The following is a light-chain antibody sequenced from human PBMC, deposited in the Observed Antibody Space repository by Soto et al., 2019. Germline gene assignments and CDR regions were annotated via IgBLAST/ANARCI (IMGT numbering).Light chain of an antibody. CDR3: QNFESAHQT. J-gene: IGKJ1*01. Sequence: DIQMTQSPSSLSASVGDRVTITCRASQGIRHYLAWYQQKPGKVPKLLIYEASNLQSGVPSRFRGGGSGTEFTLTISSLQHEDVDPYYCQNFESAHQTFGQGTKADIK. CDR1: QGIRHY. CDR2: EAS. V-gene: IGKV1-27*01.